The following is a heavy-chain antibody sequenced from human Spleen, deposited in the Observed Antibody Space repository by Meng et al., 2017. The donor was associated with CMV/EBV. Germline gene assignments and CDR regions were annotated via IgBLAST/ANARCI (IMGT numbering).Heavy chain of an antibody. V-gene: IGHV1-46*01. Sequence: SGYIFSNPYYLHWVRHAPGIGLEWMAIISPNDGSTTYAEKFRGRLTLTRGTSTGTVYMELTGLRSEDTAVYYCARGYSGSYRGDFDFWGQGTLVTVSS. J-gene: IGHJ4*02. CDR2: ISPNDGST. CDR3: ARGYSGSYRGDFDF. D-gene: IGHD1-26*01. CDR1: GYIFSNPYY.